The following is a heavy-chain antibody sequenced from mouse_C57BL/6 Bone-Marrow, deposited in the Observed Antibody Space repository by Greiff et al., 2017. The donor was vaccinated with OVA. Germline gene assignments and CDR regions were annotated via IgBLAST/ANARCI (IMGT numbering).Heavy chain of an antibody. D-gene: IGHD2-5*01. Sequence: QVHVKQPGAELVKPGASVKLSCKASGYTFTSYWMQWVKQRPGQGLEWIGEIDPSDSYTNYNQKFKGKATLTVDTSSSTAYMQLSSLTSEDSAVYYCARDSNYEGFAYWGQGTLVTVSA. CDR1: GYTFTSYW. V-gene: IGHV1-50*01. CDR2: IDPSDSYT. J-gene: IGHJ3*01. CDR3: ARDSNYEGFAY.